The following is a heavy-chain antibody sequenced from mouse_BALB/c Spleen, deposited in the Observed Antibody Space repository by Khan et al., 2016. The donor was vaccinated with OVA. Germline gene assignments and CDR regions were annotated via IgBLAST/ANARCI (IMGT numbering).Heavy chain of an antibody. CDR3: ASRGMRRGGFDY. CDR2: IYPGDGDS. Sequence: QVQLQQSGAELARPGASVKLSCKASGYTFTNYWMQWVRQRPGQGLEWIGAIYPGDGDSTYTQKFKDKATLTADTSFNTAYMELSKLASEDSAVYYCASRGMRRGGFDYCGQGTTLTVSS. V-gene: IGHV1-87*01. J-gene: IGHJ2*01. CDR1: GYTFTNYW.